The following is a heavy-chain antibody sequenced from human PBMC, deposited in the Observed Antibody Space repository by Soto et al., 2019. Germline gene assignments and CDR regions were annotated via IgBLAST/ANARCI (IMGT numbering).Heavy chain of an antibody. V-gene: IGHV3-15*01. CDR2: IKSKTDGGTT. CDR1: GFTFSNAW. D-gene: IGHD3-3*01. Sequence: GGSLRLSCAASGFTFSNAWMSWVRQAPGKGLEWVGRIKSKTDGGTTDYAAPVKGRFTISRDDSKNTLYLQMNSLKTEDTAVYYCTTDFWSRYYPYYYYYYGMDVWGQRTTVTVSS. CDR3: TTDFWSRYYPYYYYYYGMDV. J-gene: IGHJ6*02.